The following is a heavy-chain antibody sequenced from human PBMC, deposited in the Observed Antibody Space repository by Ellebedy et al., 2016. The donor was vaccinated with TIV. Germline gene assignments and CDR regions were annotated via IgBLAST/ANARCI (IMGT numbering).Heavy chain of an antibody. CDR1: GFIISGDW. J-gene: IGHJ3*02. CDR2: INPDGSAE. CDR3: ATDWTPNGRPFLTDGVFAI. V-gene: IGHV3-7*03. D-gene: IGHD2-8*01. Sequence: PGGSLKLSCAASGFIISGDWMSWVRQAPGKGLEWVAHINPDGSAEYYVDSVKGRFTISRDNAKRSLFLQMNSLRVDDTAVYYCATDWTPNGRPFLTDGVFAIWGQGTMVTVSS.